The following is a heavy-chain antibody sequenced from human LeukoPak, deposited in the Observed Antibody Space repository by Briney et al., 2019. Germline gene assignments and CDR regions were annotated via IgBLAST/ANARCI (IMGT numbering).Heavy chain of an antibody. J-gene: IGHJ4*02. CDR2: IYYSGST. Sequence: SETLSLTCTVSGGSISSGGYYWSWIRQHPGKGLEWFGYIYYSGSTYYNPSLKSRVTISVDTSKSQFSLKLSSVTAADTAVYYCARVGAAGISFDYWGQGTLVTVSS. CDR3: ARVGAAGISFDY. V-gene: IGHV4-31*03. D-gene: IGHD6-13*01. CDR1: GGSISSGGYY.